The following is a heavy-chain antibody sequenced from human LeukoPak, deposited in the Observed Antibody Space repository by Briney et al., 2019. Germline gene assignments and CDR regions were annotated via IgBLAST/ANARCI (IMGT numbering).Heavy chain of an antibody. V-gene: IGHV1-46*01. J-gene: IGHJ4*02. CDR1: GYTFTSYY. CDR3: ARGPYYDYVWGSYRLENYYFDY. CDR2: INPSGGST. Sequence: ASVRVSCKASGYTFTSYYMHWVRQAPGQGLEWMGIINPSGGSTSYAQKYQGRVTMTRDTSTSTVYMELSSLRSEDTAVYYCARGPYYDYVWGSYRLENYYFDYWGQGTLVTVSS. D-gene: IGHD3-16*02.